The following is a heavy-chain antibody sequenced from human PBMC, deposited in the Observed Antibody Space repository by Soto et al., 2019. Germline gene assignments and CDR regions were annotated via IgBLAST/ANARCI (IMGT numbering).Heavy chain of an antibody. Sequence: GGSLRLSCAASGFTFSYHYMTWIRQSPGKGLEWVAKISGSGATTHYADSVKGRFIVSRDNSKNSVYLQMDTLGDDDTAVYFCACDPYYYASGYWGQGTLVTVSS. V-gene: IGHV3-11*01. CDR1: GFTFSYHY. D-gene: IGHD3-10*01. CDR2: ISGSGATT. CDR3: ACDPYYYASGY. J-gene: IGHJ4*02.